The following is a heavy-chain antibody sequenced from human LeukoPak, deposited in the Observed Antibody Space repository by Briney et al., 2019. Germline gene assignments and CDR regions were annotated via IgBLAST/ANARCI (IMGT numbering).Heavy chain of an antibody. J-gene: IGHJ4*02. CDR2: ISSSSTI. D-gene: IGHD3-16*01. CDR1: GFTFSSYS. CDR3: ARDIDDYVWGSLSFDY. Sequence: PGGSLRLSCAASGFTFSSYSMNWVRQAPGKGLEWVSYISSSSTIYYADSVKGRFTISRDNAKNSLYLQMNSLRAEDTAVYYCARDIDDYVWGSLSFDYWGQGTLVTVSS. V-gene: IGHV3-48*01.